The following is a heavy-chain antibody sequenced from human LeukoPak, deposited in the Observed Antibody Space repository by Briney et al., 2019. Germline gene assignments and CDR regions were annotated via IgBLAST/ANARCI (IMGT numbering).Heavy chain of an antibody. CDR1: GYTFTNYD. V-gene: IGHV1-8*01. Sequence: ASVKVSCKASGYTFTNYDINWERQATGQGLEWMGWMNPNSGSTSYAEKFQGSVTMTRNTSISTAYMELSTLRSDDTTVYYCARALVSSRWFEPWGQGSLVTVAS. D-gene: IGHD6-6*01. J-gene: IGHJ5*02. CDR3: ARALVSSRWFEP. CDR2: MNPNSGST.